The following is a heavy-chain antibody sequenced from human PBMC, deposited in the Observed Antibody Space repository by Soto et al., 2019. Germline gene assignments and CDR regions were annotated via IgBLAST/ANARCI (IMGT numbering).Heavy chain of an antibody. J-gene: IGHJ4*02. D-gene: IGHD7-27*01. CDR1: GDSVSSNSAA. CDR3: ARVTGAVPNALCYFDY. V-gene: IGHV6-1*01. Sequence: SQTLSLTCAISGDSVSSNSAAWNWIRQSPSRGLEWLGRTYYRSKWYNDYAVSVKSRITINPDTSKNQFSLQLNSVTPEDTAVYYCARVTGAVPNALCYFDYWGQGTLVTVSS. CDR2: TYYRSKWYN.